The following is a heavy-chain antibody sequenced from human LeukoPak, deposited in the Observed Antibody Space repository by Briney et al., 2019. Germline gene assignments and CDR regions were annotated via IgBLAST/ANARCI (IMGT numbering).Heavy chain of an antibody. Sequence: PGGSLRLSCAASGFTFSSYAMSWVRQAPGKGLERVSVLSGSGGRTDYADSVKGRFTISRDNSKNTLYLQMNSLRVEDTAVYYCAKQSSGWLSEYFDYWGQGTPVTVSS. J-gene: IGHJ4*02. CDR3: AKQSSGWLSEYFDY. CDR2: LSGSGGRT. D-gene: IGHD6-19*01. CDR1: GFTFSSYA. V-gene: IGHV3-23*01.